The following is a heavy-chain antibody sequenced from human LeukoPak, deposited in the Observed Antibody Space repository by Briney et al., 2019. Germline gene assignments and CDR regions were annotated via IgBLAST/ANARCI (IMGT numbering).Heavy chain of an antibody. V-gene: IGHV4-30-2*01. CDR3: ARNYYDSSGYYFRGDYYFDY. D-gene: IGHD3-22*01. J-gene: IGHJ4*02. CDR1: GGSISSGGYS. CDR2: IYHSGST. Sequence: SETLSLTCAVSGGSISSGGYSWSWIRQPPGKGLEWIGYIYHSGSTYYNPPLKSRVTISVDRSKNQFSLKLSSVTAADTAVYYCARNYYDSSGYYFRGDYYFDYWGQGTLVTVSS.